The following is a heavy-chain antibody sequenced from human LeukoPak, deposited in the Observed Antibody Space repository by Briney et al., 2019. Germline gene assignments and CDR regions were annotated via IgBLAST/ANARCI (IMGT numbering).Heavy chain of an antibody. CDR2: INPNSGGT. Sequence: GASVKVSCKASGYTFTGYYMHWVRQAPGQGLEWMGWINPNSGGTNYAQKFQGRVTMTSDTSISTAYMELSRLRSDDTAVYYCARSRMRCSSTSCPPYYYYYMDVWGKGTTVTVSS. D-gene: IGHD2-2*01. V-gene: IGHV1-2*02. CDR1: GYTFTGYY. J-gene: IGHJ6*03. CDR3: ARSRMRCSSTSCPPYYYYYMDV.